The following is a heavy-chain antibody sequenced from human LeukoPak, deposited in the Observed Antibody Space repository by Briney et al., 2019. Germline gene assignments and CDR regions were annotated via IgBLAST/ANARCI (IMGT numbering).Heavy chain of an antibody. J-gene: IGHJ4*02. CDR3: ARDWSYSSSLFDY. V-gene: IGHV4-39*07. CDR1: GGSISSSSYY. D-gene: IGHD6-6*01. Sequence: SETLSLTCTVSGGSISSSSYYWGWIRQPPGKGLEWIGSIYYSGSTYYNPSLKSRVTISVDTSKNQFSLKLSSVTAADTAVYYCARDWSYSSSLFDYWGQGTLVTVSS. CDR2: IYYSGST.